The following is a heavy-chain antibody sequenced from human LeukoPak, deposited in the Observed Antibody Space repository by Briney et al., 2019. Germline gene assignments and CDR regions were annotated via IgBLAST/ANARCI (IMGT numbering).Heavy chain of an antibody. CDR2: ISAYNGNT. J-gene: IGHJ3*02. V-gene: IGHV1-18*01. Sequence: ASVKVSCKASGYTFISYGISWVRQAPGQGLEWMGWISAYNGNTNYAQKLQGRVTMTTDTSTSTAYMELRSLRSDDTAVYYCASSVGYCSSTSCYVPFDIWGQGTMVTVSS. CDR1: GYTFISYG. CDR3: ASSVGYCSSTSCYVPFDI. D-gene: IGHD2-2*01.